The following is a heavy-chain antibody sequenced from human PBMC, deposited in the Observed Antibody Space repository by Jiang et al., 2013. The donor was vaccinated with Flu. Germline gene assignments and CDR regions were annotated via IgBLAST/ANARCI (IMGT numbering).Heavy chain of an antibody. CDR1: GFTFSSYG. V-gene: IGHV3-30*18. Sequence: LSCAASGFTFSSYGMHWVRQAPGKGLEWVAVISYDGSNKYYADSVKGRFTISRDNSKNTLYLQMNSLRAEDTAVYYCAKGVSKSYYEYYYDSSGYYPGYWGQGTLVTVSS. CDR2: ISYDGSNK. J-gene: IGHJ4*02. CDR3: AKGVSKSYYEYYYDSSGYYPGY. D-gene: IGHD3-22*01.